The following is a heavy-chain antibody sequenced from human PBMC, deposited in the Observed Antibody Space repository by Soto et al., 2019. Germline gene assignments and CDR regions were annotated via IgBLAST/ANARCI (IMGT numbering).Heavy chain of an antibody. J-gene: IGHJ5*02. CDR1: GGSFSGYY. D-gene: IGHD3-10*01. V-gene: IGHV4-34*01. CDR3: ARAKSELLLWFGELLTWFDP. Sequence: QVQLQQWGAGLLKPSETLSLTCAVYGGSFSGYYWSWIRQPPGKGLEWIGEINHSGSTNYNPSLKSRVTKSVDTSKNQFSLKLSSVTAADTAVYYCARAKSELLLWFGELLTWFDPWGQGTLVTVSS. CDR2: INHSGST.